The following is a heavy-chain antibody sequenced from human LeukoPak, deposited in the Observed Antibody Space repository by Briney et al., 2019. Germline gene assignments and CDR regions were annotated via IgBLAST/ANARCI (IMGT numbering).Heavy chain of an antibody. CDR1: GGTFSSYA. CDR2: INPNSGGT. CDR3: ARVTTIFGVVIEEEENDLGAAAFDY. J-gene: IGHJ4*02. Sequence: ASVKVSCKASGGTFSSYAISWVRQAPGQGLEWMGWINPNSGGTNYAQKFQGRVTMTRDTSISTAYMELSRLRSDDTAVYYCARVTTIFGVVIEEEENDLGAAAFDYWGQGTLVTVSS. D-gene: IGHD3-3*01. V-gene: IGHV1-2*02.